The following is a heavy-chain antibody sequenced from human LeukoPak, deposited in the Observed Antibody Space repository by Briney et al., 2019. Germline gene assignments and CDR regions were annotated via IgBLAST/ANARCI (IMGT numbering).Heavy chain of an antibody. CDR1: GFTFSSYA. V-gene: IGHV3-7*01. Sequence: PGGSLRLSCAASGFTFSSYAMHLVRQAPGKGLEWVANVKPDESEKYYGDSVKGRFTISRDNAKNSLYLQMHSLRVDDTAVYYCVTHEVTVITRSTFDYWGQGTLLTVSS. J-gene: IGHJ4*02. CDR2: VKPDESEK. D-gene: IGHD4-23*01. CDR3: VTHEVTVITRSTFDY.